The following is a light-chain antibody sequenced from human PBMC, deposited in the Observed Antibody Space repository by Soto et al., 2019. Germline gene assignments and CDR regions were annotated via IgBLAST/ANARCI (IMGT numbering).Light chain of an antibody. CDR3: QQYGSLSWT. Sequence: EIVMTQSPATPSVSPGSIPPFSFTLSQSVSSNSLAWYQQKPGQAPGLLIYGASTRATGVPDRFSGSGSGTDFTLTISRLEPEDFAVYYCQQYGSLSWTFGQGTKV. V-gene: IGKV3-20*01. CDR1: QSVSSNS. J-gene: IGKJ1*01. CDR2: GAS.